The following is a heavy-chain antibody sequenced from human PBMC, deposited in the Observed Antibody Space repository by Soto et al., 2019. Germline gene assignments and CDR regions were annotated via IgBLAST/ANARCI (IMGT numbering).Heavy chain of an antibody. D-gene: IGHD3-10*01. J-gene: IGHJ5*02. CDR3: ANVDEYVSESLGIFVT. Sequence: GGSLRLSCVDSLFTFSNYVMSWVRQAPGKGLEWVSTISETGRSTYYADSVKGRFTISRDNAKNTLYLEMSSLRAEDTAVYYCANVDEYVSESLGIFVTWRAGTLVTVSS. CDR2: ISETGRST. CDR1: LFTFSNYV. V-gene: IGHV3-23*01.